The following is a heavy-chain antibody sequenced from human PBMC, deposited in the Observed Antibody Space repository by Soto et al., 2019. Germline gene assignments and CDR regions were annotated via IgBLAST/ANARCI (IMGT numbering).Heavy chain of an antibody. V-gene: IGHV4-61*01. CDR3: ARDGQRMDV. Sequence: PSETLSLTCTVSGGSVSTGSYDWSWIRQPPGKGLEWIGKIFFTGSAHYNPSLRNRVTMSVDTSKDQFSLTLTSVTGADTAVYYCARDGQRMDVWGQGTTVTVSS. D-gene: IGHD6-25*01. CDR1: GGSVSTGSYD. CDR2: IFFTGSA. J-gene: IGHJ6*02.